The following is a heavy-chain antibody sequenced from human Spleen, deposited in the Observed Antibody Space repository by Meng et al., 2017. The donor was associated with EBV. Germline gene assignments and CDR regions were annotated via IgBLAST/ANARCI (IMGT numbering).Heavy chain of an antibody. D-gene: IGHD5-12*01. J-gene: IGHJ5*01. V-gene: IGHV3-11*01. CDR1: SFSFSYHY. CDR3: ARDGGYDDS. CDR2: SNSSGSTI. Sequence: VGHGGGSFMTGVSLGSCCASSSFSFSYHYLGWSRQAPGKGLECVSFSNSSGSTINYVGSVKGRFTISRDNAKNSLYLQMNSLRAEDTAVYYCARDGGYDDSWGQGTLVTVSS.